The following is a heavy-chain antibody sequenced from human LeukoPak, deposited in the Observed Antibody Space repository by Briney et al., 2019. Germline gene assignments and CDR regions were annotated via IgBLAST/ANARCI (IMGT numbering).Heavy chain of an antibody. Sequence: SETLSLTCTVSGGSISSYYWSWIRQPPGKGLEWIGYIYYIGSTNYNPSLKSRVTISVDTSKNQFSLKLSSVTAADAAVYYCARGPDYGDSFDYWGQGTLVTVSS. CDR3: ARGPDYGDSFDY. D-gene: IGHD4-17*01. CDR2: IYYIGST. J-gene: IGHJ4*02. CDR1: GGSISSYY. V-gene: IGHV4-59*01.